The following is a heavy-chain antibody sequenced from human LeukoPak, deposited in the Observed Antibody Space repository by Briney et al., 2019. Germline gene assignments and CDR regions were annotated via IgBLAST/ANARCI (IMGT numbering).Heavy chain of an antibody. CDR3: ARALRFGEPLTAFDI. D-gene: IGHD3-10*01. CDR2: ISSSGSTI. V-gene: IGHV3-11*01. Sequence: GSLRLSCAASGFTFSDYYMSWIRQAPGKGLEWVSYISSSGSTIYYADSVKGRFTISRDNAKNSLYLQMNSLRAEDTAVYYCARALRFGEPLTAFDIWGQGTMVTVSS. J-gene: IGHJ3*02. CDR1: GFTFSDYY.